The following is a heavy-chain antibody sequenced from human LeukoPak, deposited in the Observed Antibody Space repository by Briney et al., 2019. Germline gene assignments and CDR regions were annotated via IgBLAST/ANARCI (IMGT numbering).Heavy chain of an antibody. CDR3: AREKSSGWYVDY. CDR1: GGSINYYY. D-gene: IGHD6-19*01. CDR2: IYTSGST. V-gene: IGHV4-4*07. Sequence: PSETLSLTCTVSGGSINYYYWNWIRQPAGKGLERIGRIYTSGSTNYNPSLKSRVTMSVDTSKNQFSLKLSSVTAADTAVYYCAREKSSGWYVDYWGQGTLVTVSS. J-gene: IGHJ4*02.